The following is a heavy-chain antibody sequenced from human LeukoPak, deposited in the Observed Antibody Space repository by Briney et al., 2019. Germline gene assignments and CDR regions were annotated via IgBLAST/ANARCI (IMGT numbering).Heavy chain of an antibody. V-gene: IGHV1-2*02. J-gene: IGHJ4*02. CDR1: GYTFTSYG. CDR2: INPNSGGT. CDR3: ARGVGATTAAFDY. D-gene: IGHD1-26*01. Sequence: ASVKVSCKASGYTFTSYGISWVRQAPGQGLEWMGWINPNSGGTNYAQKFQGRVTMTRDTSISTAYMELSRLRSDDTAVYYCARGVGATTAAFDYWGQGTLVTVSS.